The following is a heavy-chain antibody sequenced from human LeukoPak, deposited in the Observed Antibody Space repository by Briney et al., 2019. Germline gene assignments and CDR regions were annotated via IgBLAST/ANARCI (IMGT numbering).Heavy chain of an antibody. CDR3: ARAVVVAATPLYYYGMDV. Sequence: ASVKVSCKASGYTFTGYYMHWVRQAPGQGLEWMGWINPNSGGTNYAQKFQGRVTMTRDTSISTAYMELSRLRSDDTAVYYCARAVVVAATPLYYYGMDVWGQGTTVTVSS. V-gene: IGHV1-2*02. D-gene: IGHD2-15*01. CDR2: INPNSGGT. CDR1: GYTFTGYY. J-gene: IGHJ6*02.